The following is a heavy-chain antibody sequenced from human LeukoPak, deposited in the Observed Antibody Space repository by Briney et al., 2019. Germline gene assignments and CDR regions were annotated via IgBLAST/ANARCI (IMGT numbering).Heavy chain of an antibody. D-gene: IGHD2-2*01. J-gene: IGHJ6*02. V-gene: IGHV4-39*01. CDR3: ARHVPDSTPYYYYGMDV. Sequence: SETLSLTCTVTGGSISTRNHYWGWIRQPPGKGLEWIGSIYYSGSTYYNPSLKSRVTISVDTSKNQFSLKLSSVTAADTAVYYCARHVPDSTPYYYYGMDVWGQGTTVTVSS. CDR2: IYYSGST. CDR1: GGSISTRNHY.